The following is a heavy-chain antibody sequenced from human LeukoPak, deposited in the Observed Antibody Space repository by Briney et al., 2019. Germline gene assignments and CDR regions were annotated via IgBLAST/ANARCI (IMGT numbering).Heavy chain of an antibody. J-gene: IGHJ4*02. CDR3: ARDGGWHYGSLGY. V-gene: IGHV4-59*12. CDR2: IYYSGST. Sequence: PSETLSLTCTVSGGSISSYYWSWIRQPPGKGLEWIGYIYYSGSTNYNPSLKSRVTISVDTSKNQFSLKLSSVTAADTAVYYCARDGGWHYGSLGYWGQGTLVTVSS. D-gene: IGHD3-10*01. CDR1: GGSISSYY.